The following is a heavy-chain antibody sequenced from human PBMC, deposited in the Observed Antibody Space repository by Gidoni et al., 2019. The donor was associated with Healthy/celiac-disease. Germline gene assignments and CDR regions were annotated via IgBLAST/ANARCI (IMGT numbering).Heavy chain of an antibody. CDR1: GFPFGDYA. CDR3: TRDRLWPLGYYYYYGMDV. Sequence: EVQLVESGGGLVQPGRSLRLSCTASGFPFGDYAMSWFRQAPGKGLEWVGFIRSKAYGGTTEYAASVKGRFTISRDDSKSIAYLQMNSLKTEDTAVYYCTRDRLWPLGYYYYYGMDVWGQGTTVTVSS. V-gene: IGHV3-49*03. J-gene: IGHJ6*02. D-gene: IGHD3-16*01. CDR2: IRSKAYGGTT.